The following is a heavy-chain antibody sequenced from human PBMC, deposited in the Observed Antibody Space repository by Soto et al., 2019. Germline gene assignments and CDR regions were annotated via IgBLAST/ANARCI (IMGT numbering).Heavy chain of an antibody. V-gene: IGHV3-48*03. CDR2: IDGSGATK. CDR3: ARGFVRFNY. Sequence: EVQLLESGGGLVQPGGSLRLSCGVSGFTFNDFEMNWVRQAPGKGPEWLAYIDGSGATKKYADSVRGRFTISRDNPNNSLFLQMRTLSAADTAIYYSARGFVRFNYWGQGTLVSVSS. J-gene: IGHJ4*02. CDR1: GFTFNDFE.